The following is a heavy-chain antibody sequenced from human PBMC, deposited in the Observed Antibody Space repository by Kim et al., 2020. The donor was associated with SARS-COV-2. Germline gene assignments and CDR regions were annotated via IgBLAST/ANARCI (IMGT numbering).Heavy chain of an antibody. V-gene: IGHV3-15*01. J-gene: IGHJ4*02. Sequence: DYAAPVKGRFTISRDDSKNTLYLQMNSLKTEDTAVYYCTISNGYPYYFDYWGQGTLVTVSS. D-gene: IGHD6-19*01. CDR3: TISNGYPYYFDY.